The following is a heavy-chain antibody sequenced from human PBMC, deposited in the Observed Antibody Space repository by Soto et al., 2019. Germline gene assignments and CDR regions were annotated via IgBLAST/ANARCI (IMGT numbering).Heavy chain of an antibody. V-gene: IGHV3-23*01. CDR3: AKDSDPYGFWSGATLNWFDP. D-gene: IGHD3-3*01. CDR1: GFTFSSYA. Sequence: EVQLLESGGGLVQPGGSLRLSCAASGFTFSSYAMSWVRQAPGKGLEWVSAISGSGGSTYYADSVKGRFTISRDNSKNTLYLQMNSLRAEDTAVYYCAKDSDPYGFWSGATLNWFDPWGQGTLVTVSS. CDR2: ISGSGGST. J-gene: IGHJ5*02.